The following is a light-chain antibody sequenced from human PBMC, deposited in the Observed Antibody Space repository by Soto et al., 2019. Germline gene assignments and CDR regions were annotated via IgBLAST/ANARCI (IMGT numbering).Light chain of an antibody. Sequence: DVVMTQSPLSLPVTLGQPASISCRSSQSLVHNNGNTYLAWFQQRPGQSPRRLIYQVSNRDSGVPDRFSGSGSGTDFTLKISRVEAEDFGVYHCMQGTHGPNTFGQGTKLEIK. CDR2: QVS. CDR3: MQGTHGPNT. CDR1: QSLVHNNGNTY. V-gene: IGKV2-30*02. J-gene: IGKJ2*01.